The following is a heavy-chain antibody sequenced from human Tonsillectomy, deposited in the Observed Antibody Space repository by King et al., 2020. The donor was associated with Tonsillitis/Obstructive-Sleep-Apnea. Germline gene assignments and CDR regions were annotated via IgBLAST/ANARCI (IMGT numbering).Heavy chain of an antibody. CDR3: ATSGLVTHFDY. D-gene: IGHD3/OR15-3a*01. J-gene: IGHJ4*02. Sequence: LQLQESGPGLVKPSETLSLTYTVSGGSISSSSYYWGWIRQPPGKGLEGIGSIYYMGSTYYNPSLKSRVTISVDTSKTQFSLKLPSVTAADTAVYYCATSGLVTHFDYWGQGTLVTVSS. CDR2: IYYMGST. CDR1: GGSISSSSYY. V-gene: IGHV4-39*01.